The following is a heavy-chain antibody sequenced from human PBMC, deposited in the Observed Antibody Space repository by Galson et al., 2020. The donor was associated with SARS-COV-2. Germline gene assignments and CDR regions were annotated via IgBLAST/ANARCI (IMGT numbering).Heavy chain of an antibody. V-gene: IGHV3-30*04. CDR1: GFTFTNYA. CDR2: ISHDGRIE. CDR3: ARDVSGGASDI. Sequence: QLGESLKISCAASGFTFTNYAIHWVRQAPGKGLEWVAGISHDGRIEVYADSVKGRFTISRDNSENMLFLQMDSLRADDTAVYYCARDVSGGASDIWGQGTMVTVSS. J-gene: IGHJ3*02. D-gene: IGHD1-26*01.